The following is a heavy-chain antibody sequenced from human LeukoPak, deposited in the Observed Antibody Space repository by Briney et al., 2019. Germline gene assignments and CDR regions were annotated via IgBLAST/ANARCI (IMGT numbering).Heavy chain of an antibody. CDR2: IIPIFGTA. D-gene: IGHD3-9*01. V-gene: IGHV1-69*13. CDR3: ARVVLRYFDFDY. J-gene: IGHJ4*02. Sequence: ASVKVSCKASGGTFSSYAISWVRQAPGQGLEWMGGIIPIFGTANYAQKFQGRVTITADESTSTAYMELSSLRSEDTAVYYCARVVLRYFDFDYWGQGTLVTVSS. CDR1: GGTFSSYA.